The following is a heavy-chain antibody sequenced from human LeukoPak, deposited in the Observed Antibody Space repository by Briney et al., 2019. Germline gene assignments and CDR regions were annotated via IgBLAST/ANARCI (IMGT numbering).Heavy chain of an antibody. D-gene: IGHD3-3*01. V-gene: IGHV3-23*01. Sequence: PGGSLRLSCAASGFIFNSYAVSWVRQAPGKGLEWVSAISGSGGSTFYADSVKGRFTISRDNSKNTLYLQMNSLRAEDTAVYYCAKNNGYDFWNTYRCFDYWGQGTLVTVSS. CDR1: GFIFNSYA. J-gene: IGHJ4*02. CDR3: AKNNGYDFWNTYRCFDY. CDR2: ISGSGGST.